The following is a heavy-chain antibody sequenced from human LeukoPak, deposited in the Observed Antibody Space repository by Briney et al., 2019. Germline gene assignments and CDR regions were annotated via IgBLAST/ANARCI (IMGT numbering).Heavy chain of an antibody. J-gene: IGHJ4*02. Sequence: GGSLRLSCAVSGFSLSSYAMSWVRQAPGKGLEWVSAISSTDAGTYHADSVRGRFTISRDSSKNTLYLQMNSLRAEDAAVYYCAKAPVTSCRGAYCYPFDYWGQGTLVTVSS. CDR3: AKAPVTSCRGAYCYPFDY. V-gene: IGHV3-23*01. D-gene: IGHD2-21*01. CDR2: ISSTDAGT. CDR1: GFSLSSYA.